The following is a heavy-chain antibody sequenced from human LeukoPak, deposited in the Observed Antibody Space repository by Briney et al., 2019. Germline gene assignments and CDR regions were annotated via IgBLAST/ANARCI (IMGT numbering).Heavy chain of an antibody. CDR2: IFTTGTT. J-gene: IGHJ5*01. CDR3: AGDRRTSGWYAS. CDR1: GFTVSRNY. D-gene: IGHD1-26*01. Sequence: PGGSLRLSCAASGFTVSRNYMSWVRQAPGKGLEWVSVIFTTGTTYYADSVKGRFTLSRDNFENTVHLQMSSLTAEDTAVYYCAGDRRTSGWYASWGQGTLVTVSS. V-gene: IGHV3-53*01.